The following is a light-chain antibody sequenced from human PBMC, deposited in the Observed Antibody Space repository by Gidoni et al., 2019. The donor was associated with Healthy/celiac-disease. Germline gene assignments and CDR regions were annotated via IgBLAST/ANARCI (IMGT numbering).Light chain of an antibody. V-gene: IGLV2-23*02. Sequence: QSALTPPASGSGSPGQSITISCTGTSSDVGSYNLVSWYQQTPGKAPKLMIYEVSKRPSGVSNRFSGSKSGNTASLTISGLQAEDEADYYCCSYAGSSTLWVFGGGTKLTVL. CDR2: EVS. CDR1: SSDVGSYNL. J-gene: IGLJ3*02. CDR3: CSYAGSSTLWV.